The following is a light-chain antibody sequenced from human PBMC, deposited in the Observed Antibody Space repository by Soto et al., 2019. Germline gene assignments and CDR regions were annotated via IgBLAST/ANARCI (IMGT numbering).Light chain of an antibody. V-gene: IGKV1-5*01. CDR3: QQYMSYS. CDR2: HAS. Sequence: DIQMTQSPSTLPASVVDRVTITCRASQSISNWLAWYQQKPVTAPKLLIYHASTLESGVPSRFSGSGSGTEFTLTISSLQPDDFATYYCQQYMSYSFGQGTKVDIK. CDR1: QSISNW. J-gene: IGKJ1*01.